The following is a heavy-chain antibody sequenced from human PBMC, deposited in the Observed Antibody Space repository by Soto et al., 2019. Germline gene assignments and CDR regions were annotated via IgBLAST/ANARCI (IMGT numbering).Heavy chain of an antibody. CDR1: GFTFSSYA. V-gene: IGHV3-23*01. Sequence: EVQLLESGGGLVQPGGSLRLSCAASGFTFSSYAMSWVRQAPGKGLEWVSAISGSGGSTYYADSVKGRFTISRDNSKNTLYLQMNSLRAEDTAVYYCAKDYRPYVWGSYRMGAFDIWGQGTMVTVSS. D-gene: IGHD3-16*02. CDR2: ISGSGGST. J-gene: IGHJ3*02. CDR3: AKDYRPYVWGSYRMGAFDI.